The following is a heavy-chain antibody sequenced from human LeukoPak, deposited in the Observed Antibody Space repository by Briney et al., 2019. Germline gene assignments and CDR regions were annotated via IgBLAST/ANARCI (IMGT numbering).Heavy chain of an antibody. D-gene: IGHD1-26*01. CDR1: GFTFSSYS. CDR3: ARLRSGSYFDY. CDR2: ISSSSSTI. Sequence: GGSLRLSCAASGFTFSSYSMNWVRQAPGKGLEWVSYISSSSSTIYYADSVKGRFTISRDNAKNSLYLQMNSLRAEDTAVYYYARLRSGSYFDYWGQGTLVTVSS. V-gene: IGHV3-48*01. J-gene: IGHJ4*02.